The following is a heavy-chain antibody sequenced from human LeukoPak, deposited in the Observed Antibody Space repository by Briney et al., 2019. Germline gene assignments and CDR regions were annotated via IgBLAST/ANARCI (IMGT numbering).Heavy chain of an antibody. Sequence: GGSLRLSCAASGFTFSSYGMHWVRQAPGKGLEWVALIWYDGSNKYYADSVKGRLTISRDNSKNTLYLQMNSLRAEDTAVYYCAREGPRGNSQFDYWGQGTLVTVSP. CDR1: GFTFSSYG. CDR3: AREGPRGNSQFDY. J-gene: IGHJ4*02. D-gene: IGHD2/OR15-2a*01. V-gene: IGHV3-33*01. CDR2: IWYDGSNK.